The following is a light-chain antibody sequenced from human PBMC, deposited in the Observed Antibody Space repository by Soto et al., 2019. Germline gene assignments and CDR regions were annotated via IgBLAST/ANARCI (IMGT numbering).Light chain of an antibody. CDR1: QSVSSY. CDR3: QQYGSSPWT. CDR2: GAS. Sequence: EIVLTQSPATLSLSLGERATLSCRASQSVSSYLAWYQQKPGQAPRLLIYGASSRATGIPDRFSGSGSGTDFTLTISRLEPEDFAVYYCQQYGSSPWTFGQGTKVDIK. J-gene: IGKJ1*01. V-gene: IGKV3-20*01.